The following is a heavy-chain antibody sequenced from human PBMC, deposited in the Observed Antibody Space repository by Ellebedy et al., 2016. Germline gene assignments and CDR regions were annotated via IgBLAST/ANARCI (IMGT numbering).Heavy chain of an antibody. J-gene: IGHJ4*02. D-gene: IGHD4-17*01. CDR3: ARDTVPPYYFDY. CDR1: GYTFTSYG. CDR2: ISAYNGNT. V-gene: IGHV1-18*01. Sequence: ASVKVSXXASGYTFTSYGISWVRQAPGQGLEWMGWISAYNGNTNYAQKLQGRVTMTTDTSTSTAYMELRSLRSDDTAVYYCARDTVPPYYFDYWGQGTLVTVSS.